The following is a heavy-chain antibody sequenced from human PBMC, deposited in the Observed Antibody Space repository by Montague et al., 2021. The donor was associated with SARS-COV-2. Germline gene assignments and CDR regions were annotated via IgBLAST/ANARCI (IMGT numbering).Heavy chain of an antibody. Sequence: SETLSLTCTVSGGSISSSSYYWGWIRQPPGKGLEWIGSIYYSGSTYYNPSLKSRVTISVDTSKNQFSLKLSSVTAADTAVYYCARHVYDILTGYYTYWYFDLWGRGTLATVSS. CDR3: ARHVYDILTGYYTYWYFDL. CDR2: IYYSGST. CDR1: GGSISSSSYY. J-gene: IGHJ2*01. V-gene: IGHV4-39*01. D-gene: IGHD3-9*01.